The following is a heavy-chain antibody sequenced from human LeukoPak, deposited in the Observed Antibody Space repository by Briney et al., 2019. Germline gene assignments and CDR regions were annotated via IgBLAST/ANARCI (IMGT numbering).Heavy chain of an antibody. CDR3: AREKGHYPDY. V-gene: IGHV3-33*01. J-gene: IGHJ4*02. Sequence: GGSLRLSCAASGFTFSNYGMHWVRQAPGKGLEWVAIIWYDGSDKYYADSVKARFTISRDSSKNTLYLQMNSLRAEDTAVYYCAREKGHYPDYWGQGTLVTVSS. CDR1: GFTFSNYG. CDR2: IWYDGSDK.